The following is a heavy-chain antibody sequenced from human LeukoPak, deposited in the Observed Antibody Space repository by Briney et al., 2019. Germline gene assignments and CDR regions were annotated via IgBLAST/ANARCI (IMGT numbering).Heavy chain of an antibody. J-gene: IGHJ3*02. V-gene: IGHV1-2*02. CDR2: IIPKNGDT. D-gene: IGHD3-10*01. CDR1: GYTFIVYY. CDR3: ARGVLLQGRGAFDI. Sequence: WASVKVSFKASGYTFIVYYIHWLRQAPGQGLEWMGWIIPKNGDTNYAQKFRDRVTMTRDTSISTAYMEINSLTSDDTAVYYCARGVLLQGRGAFDIWGQGAMVTVSS.